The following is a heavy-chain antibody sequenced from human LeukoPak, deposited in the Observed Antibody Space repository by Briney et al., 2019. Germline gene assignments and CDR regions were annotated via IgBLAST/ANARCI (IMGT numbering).Heavy chain of an antibody. CDR3: AKGGGDYNPFDY. CDR2: ISGSGGST. D-gene: IGHD4-11*01. V-gene: IGHV3-23*01. J-gene: IGHJ4*02. CDR1: GFSFGTYA. Sequence: PGGSLRLSCAASGFSFGTYALSWVRQAPGKGLEWVSTISGSGGSTYYADSVRGRFTISRDNSKNTLYMQMSSLRAEDTAVYYCAKGGGDYNPFDYWGQGTLVTVSS.